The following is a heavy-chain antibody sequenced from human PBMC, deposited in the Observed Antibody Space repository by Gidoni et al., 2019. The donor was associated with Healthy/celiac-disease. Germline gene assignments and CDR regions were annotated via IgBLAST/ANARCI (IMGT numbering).Heavy chain of an antibody. V-gene: IGHV3-21*01. J-gene: IGHJ4*02. Sequence: EVQLVESGGGLVKPGGSLRLSCAASGFTFSSYSMNWVRQAPGKGLEWVSSISSSSSYIYYADSVKGRFTISRDNAKNSLYLQMNSLRAEDTAVYYCARGSDYGDYGFYYFDYWGQGTLVTVSS. CDR2: ISSSSSYI. CDR3: ARGSDYGDYGFYYFDY. D-gene: IGHD4-17*01. CDR1: GFTFSSYS.